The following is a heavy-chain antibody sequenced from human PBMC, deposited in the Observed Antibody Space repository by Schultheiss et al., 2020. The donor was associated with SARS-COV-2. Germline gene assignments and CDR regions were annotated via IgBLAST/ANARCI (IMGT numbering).Heavy chain of an antibody. CDR1: GFTFSSYA. CDR2: ISYDGSNK. Sequence: GGSLRLSCAASGFTFSSYAMHWVRQAPGKGLEWVAVISYDGSNKYYADSVKGRFTISRDNAKNSLYLQMNSLRAEDTAVYYCARHFKGYEIFDYWGQGTLVTVSS. D-gene: IGHD5-12*01. J-gene: IGHJ4*02. V-gene: IGHV3-30-3*01. CDR3: ARHFKGYEIFDY.